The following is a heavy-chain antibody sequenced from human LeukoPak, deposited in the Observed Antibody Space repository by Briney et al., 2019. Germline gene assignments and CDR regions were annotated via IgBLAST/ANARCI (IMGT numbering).Heavy chain of an antibody. Sequence: SETLSLTCAVYGGSFSGYYWSWIRQPPGKGLEWIGEINHSGSTYYNPSLKSRVTISRDPSKSQFSLKLSSVTAADTAVYYCARQGFTIFGVVTKKRGWFDPWGQGTLVTVSS. J-gene: IGHJ5*02. CDR1: GGSFSGYY. D-gene: IGHD3-3*01. V-gene: IGHV4-34*01. CDR2: INHSGST. CDR3: ARQGFTIFGVVTKKRGWFDP.